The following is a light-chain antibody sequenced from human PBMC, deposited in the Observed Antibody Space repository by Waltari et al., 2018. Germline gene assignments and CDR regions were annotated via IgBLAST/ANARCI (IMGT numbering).Light chain of an antibody. Sequence: DIQMTQSPSSVSASVGDRVTITCRASQGISGLLAWYQLKQGKGPTLLIYAASSLQSGVPSRFSGSGFGTDFTLTISSLRPEDLATYYCQQTHSFPLTFGGGTKVEIK. CDR1: QGISGL. J-gene: IGKJ4*01. V-gene: IGKV1D-12*01. CDR3: QQTHSFPLT. CDR2: AAS.